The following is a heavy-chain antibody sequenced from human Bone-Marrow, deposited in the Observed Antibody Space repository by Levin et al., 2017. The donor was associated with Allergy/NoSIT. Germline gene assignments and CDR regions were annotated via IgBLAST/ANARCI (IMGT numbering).Heavy chain of an antibody. CDR1: GFTFTNYA. V-gene: IGHV3-23*01. D-gene: IGHD4-23*01. CDR3: AKLAGGRPVDGMDV. J-gene: IGHJ6*02. Sequence: PGGSLRLSCAASGFTFTNYAMTWVRQGPGKGLEWVASIRSYGGGTYYAESVKGRFTISRDNSKNTLSLEMSSLRADDTAVYYCAKLAGGRPVDGMDVWGQGTTVTVSS. CDR2: IRSYGGGT.